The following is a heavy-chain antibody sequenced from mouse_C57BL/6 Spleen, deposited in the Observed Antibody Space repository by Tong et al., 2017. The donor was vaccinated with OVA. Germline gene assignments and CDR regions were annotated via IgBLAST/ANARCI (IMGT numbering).Heavy chain of an antibody. CDR2: IDPETGGT. Sequence: VQLQESGAELVRPGASVTLSCKASGYTFTDYEMHWVKQTPVHGLEWIGAIDPETGGTAYNQKFKGKAILTADKSSSTAYMELRSLTSEDSAVYYCARPPLDSSGPWFAYWGQGTLVTVSA. V-gene: IGHV1-15*01. CDR3: ARPPLDSSGPWFAY. J-gene: IGHJ3*01. D-gene: IGHD3-2*02. CDR1: GYTFTDYE.